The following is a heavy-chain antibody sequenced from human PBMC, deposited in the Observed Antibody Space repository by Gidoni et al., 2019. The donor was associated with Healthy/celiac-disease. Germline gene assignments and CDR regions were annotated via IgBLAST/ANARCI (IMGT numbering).Heavy chain of an antibody. CDR3: ARYGEHGVWYFDL. CDR1: GGSISSYY. D-gene: IGHD4-17*01. Sequence: QVQLQESGPGLVKPSETLSLTCTVSGGSISSYYWSWIRQPPGKGLQWIGYINYSGSTNYNPTLKSRVTISVDTSKNQFSLKLRSVTAADTAVYYCARYGEHGVWYFDLWGRGTLVTVSS. J-gene: IGHJ2*01. V-gene: IGHV4-59*12. CDR2: INYSGST.